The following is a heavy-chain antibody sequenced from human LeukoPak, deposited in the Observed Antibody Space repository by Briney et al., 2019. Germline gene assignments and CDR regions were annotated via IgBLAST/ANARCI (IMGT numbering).Heavy chain of an antibody. D-gene: IGHD3-22*01. J-gene: IGHJ4*02. Sequence: GASVKVSCKASGYTFTSYGISWVRQAPGQGLEWMGWISAYNGNTNYAQKLQGRVTMTTDTSTSTAYMELRSLRSDDTAVYYCARDQVPKQITMIVVVMNYWGQGTLVTVSS. CDR2: ISAYNGNT. V-gene: IGHV1-18*01. CDR1: GYTFTSYG. CDR3: ARDQVPKQITMIVVVMNY.